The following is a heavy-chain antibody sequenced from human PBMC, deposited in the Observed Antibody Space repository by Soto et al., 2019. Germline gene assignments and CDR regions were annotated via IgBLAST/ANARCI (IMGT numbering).Heavy chain of an antibody. CDR2: ITPISGNP. D-gene: IGHD2-8*02. CDR3: ARIYCSGGICFPNWVDP. Sequence: SVKVSCKASGGFFSSDAISWVRQAPGKGLEWLGGITPISGNPKYAQKFQGRVTISADESTSTAYMDLSSLRFEDTAIYYCARIYCSGGICFPNWVDPWGQGTLVTVPQ. J-gene: IGHJ5*02. V-gene: IGHV1-69*13. CDR1: GGFFSSDA.